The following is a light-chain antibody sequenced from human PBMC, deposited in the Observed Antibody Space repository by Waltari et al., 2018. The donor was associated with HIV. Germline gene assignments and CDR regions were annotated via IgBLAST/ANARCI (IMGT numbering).Light chain of an antibody. CDR3: QQAHSDPFT. V-gene: IGKV1-12*01. Sequence: DIQMTQSPSSVSASVGDRVNITCRASHDIGRWLGWYQQRPGEAPKLLIYATVNLQRGVPSRFAGSGSGTNFTLTISSLQPEDLGTYYCQQAHSDPFTFGPGTKVAVK. J-gene: IGKJ3*01. CDR1: HDIGRW. CDR2: ATV.